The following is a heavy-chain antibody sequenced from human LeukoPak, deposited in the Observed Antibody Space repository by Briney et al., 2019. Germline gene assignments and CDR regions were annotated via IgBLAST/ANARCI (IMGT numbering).Heavy chain of an antibody. J-gene: IGHJ4*02. D-gene: IGHD1-26*01. CDR3: ATGEDSGSPAGYFDY. Sequence: ASVKVSCKVSGYTLTELSMHWVRQAPGKGLEWMGGFDPEDGETIYAQKFQGRVTMTEDTSTDTAYMKLSSLRSEDTAVYYCATGEDSGSPAGYFDYWGQGTLVTVSS. CDR2: FDPEDGET. CDR1: GYTLTELS. V-gene: IGHV1-24*01.